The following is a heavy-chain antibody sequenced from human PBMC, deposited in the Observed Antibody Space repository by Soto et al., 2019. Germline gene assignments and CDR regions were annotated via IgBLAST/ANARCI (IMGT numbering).Heavy chain of an antibody. J-gene: IGHJ4*02. CDR1: GVSISSGNW. D-gene: IGHD3-10*01. CDR2: IFHDGTA. V-gene: IGHV4-4*02. CDR3: ARIAYETRLNYMYFDF. Sequence: SETLSLTCAVSGVSISSGNWWTWVRQTPQRGLEYIGEIFHDGTANYYPSFERRVAISVDTSKNQFSLKLTSVTAADTAISFCARIAYETRLNYMYFDFWGQGALVPVSS.